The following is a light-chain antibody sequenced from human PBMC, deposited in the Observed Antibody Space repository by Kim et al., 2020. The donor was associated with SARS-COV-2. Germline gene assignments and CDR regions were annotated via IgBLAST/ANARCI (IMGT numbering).Light chain of an antibody. J-gene: IGLJ1*01. CDR3: CSYTGSSTYV. V-gene: IGLV2-23*02. CDR1: TSDIGSYNL. CDR2: EVD. Sequence: GQSITISCTGSTSDIGSYNLVSWHQQHPGKAPKLLIYEVDKRPSGISNRFSGSKSGNTASLTIAGLQAEDEAYYYCCSYTGSSTYVFGGGTKVTVL.